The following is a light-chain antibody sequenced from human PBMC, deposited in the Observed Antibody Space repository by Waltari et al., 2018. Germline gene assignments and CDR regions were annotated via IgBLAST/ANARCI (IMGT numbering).Light chain of an antibody. CDR3: SVWDSSLSGWV. J-gene: IGLJ3*02. CDR1: SNNVGNLG. Sequence: QAGLTQPPSVSKGLGPTATPTCLGNSNNVGNLGAPCLQQHQGHPPKLLSCRNNNRPSWISERVSASRSGNTASLTITGLQAEDDADYYCSVWDSSLSGWVFGGGTKLTVL. CDR2: RNN. V-gene: IGLV10-54*04.